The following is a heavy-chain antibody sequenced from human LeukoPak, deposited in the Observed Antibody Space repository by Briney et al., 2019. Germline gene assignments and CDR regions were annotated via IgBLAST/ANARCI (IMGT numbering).Heavy chain of an antibody. CDR2: IYYSGST. CDR1: GGSISSYY. J-gene: IGHJ4*02. V-gene: IGHV4-59*01. Sequence: SETLSLTCTVSGGSISSYYWSWIRQPPGKGLEWIGYIYYSGSTNYNPSLKSRVTISVDTSKNQFSLKLSSVTAADTAVYYCASSTGDMTTVVTSFDYWGQGTLVTVSS. CDR3: ASSTGDMTTVVTSFDY. D-gene: IGHD4-23*01.